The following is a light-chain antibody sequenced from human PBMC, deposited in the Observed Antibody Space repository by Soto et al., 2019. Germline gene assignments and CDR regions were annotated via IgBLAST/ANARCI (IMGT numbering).Light chain of an antibody. Sequence: EIVLPQSPATLSSFPGARAPLSCRASQYINTRLAWYQHRPGQATRLLIYQTSIRAAGIPARFSASGTGTDFTLTISRLEPEEVAVDYCKQYGRSPLTVGRGTKVDIK. CDR2: QTS. CDR3: KQYGRSPLT. J-gene: IGKJ4*01. CDR1: QYINTR. V-gene: IGKV3-20*01.